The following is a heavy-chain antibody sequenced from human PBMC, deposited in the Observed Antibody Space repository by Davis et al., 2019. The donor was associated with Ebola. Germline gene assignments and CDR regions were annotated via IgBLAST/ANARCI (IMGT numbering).Heavy chain of an antibody. J-gene: IGHJ6*04. D-gene: IGHD2-15*01. CDR2: INPSGGST. CDR1: GYTFTSYY. Sequence: ASVKVSCKASGYTFTSYYMHWVRQAPGQGLEWMGLINPSGGSTSYAQKFQGRVTMTRDTSTSTVYMELSSLRSEDTAVYYCAREIIVVVVAAPQRYYYYGMDVWGKGTTVTVSS. CDR3: AREIIVVVVAAPQRYYYYGMDV. V-gene: IGHV1-46*01.